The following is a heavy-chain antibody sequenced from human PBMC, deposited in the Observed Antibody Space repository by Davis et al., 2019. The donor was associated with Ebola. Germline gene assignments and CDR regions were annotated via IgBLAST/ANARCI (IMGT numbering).Heavy chain of an antibody. V-gene: IGHV1-8*02. CDR3: ARPDWSGARGGFDP. Sequence: AASVKVSCKASGGTFSSYAISWVRQAPGQGLEWMGWINPYSGNSGYALRFQGRITMTSNTSISTVFMELSTLRSDDTAVYYCARPDWSGARGGFDPWGQGTLVTVSS. CDR1: GGTFSSYA. CDR2: INPYSGNS. D-gene: IGHD3-10*01. J-gene: IGHJ5*02.